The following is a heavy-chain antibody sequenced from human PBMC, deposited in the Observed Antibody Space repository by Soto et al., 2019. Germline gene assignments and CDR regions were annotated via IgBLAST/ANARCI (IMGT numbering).Heavy chain of an antibody. J-gene: IGHJ4*02. CDR3: AKAGPGSTYGYYFDS. CDR2: ISGSGGST. Sequence: PGGSLRLSCAASGFTFSSYGMSWVRQAPGEGLEWVSGISGSGGSTYYADSVKGRFSISRDNSRNMLFLQMYSLRAEDTAVYYCAKAGPGSTYGYYFDSWGQGTLVTVSS. D-gene: IGHD5-18*01. V-gene: IGHV3-23*01. CDR1: GFTFSSYG.